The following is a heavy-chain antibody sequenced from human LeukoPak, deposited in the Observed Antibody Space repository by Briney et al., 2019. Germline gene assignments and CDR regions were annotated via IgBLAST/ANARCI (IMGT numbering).Heavy chain of an antibody. CDR1: GFTFSSYG. CDR3: AKDQTRNYYYGMDV. Sequence: GGSLNLPCAASGFTFSSYGIHGVGQAQAKGLEWVPVISYDGSNKYYADSVKGRFTISRDNSKNTLYLQMNSLRAEDTAVYYCAKDQTRNYYYGMDVWGKGTTVTVSS. V-gene: IGHV3-30*18. J-gene: IGHJ6*04. CDR2: ISYDGSNK.